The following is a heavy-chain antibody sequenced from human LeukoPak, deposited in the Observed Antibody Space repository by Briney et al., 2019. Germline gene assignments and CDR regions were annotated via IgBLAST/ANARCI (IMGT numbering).Heavy chain of an antibody. Sequence: SETLSLTCTVSGGSISNSSYYWGWIRQPPGKGLEWIGSIYYSGSTYYNPSLKSRVTISVDTSKNQFSLKLSSVTAADTAVYYCARHSAAAILPFDYWGQGTLVTVSS. CDR2: IYYSGST. J-gene: IGHJ4*02. D-gene: IGHD2-2*01. CDR1: GGSISNSSYY. V-gene: IGHV4-39*01. CDR3: ARHSAAAILPFDY.